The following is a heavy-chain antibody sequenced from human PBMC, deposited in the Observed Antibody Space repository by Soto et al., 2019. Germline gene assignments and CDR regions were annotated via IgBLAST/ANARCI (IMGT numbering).Heavy chain of an antibody. D-gene: IGHD2-21*01. CDR1: GYRFNRHW. J-gene: IGHJ3*02. CDR3: AIQELGGDFDI. V-gene: IGHV5-51*01. Sequence: PGESLKISCKDSGYRFNRHWIGWVRQMPGKGLEWMGIIYAVDSDTRYSPSFQGQVTISADKSISTAYLQWSSLKASDTAMYYCAIQELGGDFDIWGQGTMVTVSS. CDR2: IYAVDSDT.